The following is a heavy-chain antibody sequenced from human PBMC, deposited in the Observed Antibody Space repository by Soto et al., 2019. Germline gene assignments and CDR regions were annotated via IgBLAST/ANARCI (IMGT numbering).Heavy chain of an antibody. V-gene: IGHV1-2*04. CDR3: ARLGDEAKIPKYYYYGMDV. D-gene: IGHD5-12*01. CDR1: GYTFTGYY. Sequence: ASLKVSCKASGYTFTGYYMHWVRQAPGQRLEWMGWINPNSGGTNYAQKFQGLVTMTRDTSISTAYMELSRLRSDDTAVYYCARLGDEAKIPKYYYYGMDVWGQGTTVTVSS. J-gene: IGHJ6*02. CDR2: INPNSGGT.